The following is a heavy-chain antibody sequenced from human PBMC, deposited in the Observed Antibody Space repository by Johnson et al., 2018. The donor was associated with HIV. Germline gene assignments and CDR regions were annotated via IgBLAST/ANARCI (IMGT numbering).Heavy chain of an antibody. J-gene: IGHJ3*02. D-gene: IGHD7-27*01. CDR2: ITISGGST. CDR1: GFTFGSYA. CDR3: ASSALGIMGAFDI. Sequence: EQLVESGGGLVQPGGSLRLSCAASGFTFGSYAMSWVRQAPGKGLEWVSSITISGGSTHYADSVKGRFTISRDNSKNILYLQMNSLRAEDTAVYYCASSALGIMGAFDIWGQGTMVTVSS. V-gene: IGHV3-23*04.